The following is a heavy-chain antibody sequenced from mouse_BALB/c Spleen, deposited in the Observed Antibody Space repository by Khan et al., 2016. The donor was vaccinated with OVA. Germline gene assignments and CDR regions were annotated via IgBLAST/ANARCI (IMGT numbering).Heavy chain of an antibody. J-gene: IGHJ4*01. CDR3: AISITTTKGDYYAMDY. CDR2: ISSGGHYT. Sequence: EVQLVESGGDLVKPGGSLKLSCAASGFTFSSYGMSWVRQTPDKRLEWVATISSGGHYTYFPDSVRGRFTIYRDNAKTTLSLKMSSLKSEDHDMYYCAISITTTKGDYYAMDYWGQGTSVTVSS. D-gene: IGHD1-1*01. CDR1: GFTFSSYG. V-gene: IGHV5-6*01.